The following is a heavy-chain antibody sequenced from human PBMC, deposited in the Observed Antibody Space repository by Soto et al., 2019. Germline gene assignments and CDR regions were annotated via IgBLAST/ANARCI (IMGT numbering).Heavy chain of an antibody. D-gene: IGHD2-15*01. V-gene: IGHV1-18*01. CDR2: ISAYNGNT. CDR1: GYTFTSYG. CDR3: ASGCSGGSCYLGFDP. J-gene: IGHJ5*02. Sequence: QVQLVQSGAEVKKPGASVKVSCKASGYTFTSYGISWVRQAPGQELEWMGWISAYNGNTNYAQKLQGRVTMTTDTSTSTDYMELRSLRSDDTAVYYCASGCSGGSCYLGFDPWGQGTLVTVSS.